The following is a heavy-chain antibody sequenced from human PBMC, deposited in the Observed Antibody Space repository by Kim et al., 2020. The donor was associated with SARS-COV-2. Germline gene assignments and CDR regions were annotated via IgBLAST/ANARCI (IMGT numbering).Heavy chain of an antibody. D-gene: IGHD3-3*01. CDR2: IYYSGST. CDR3: ARFLEWLYPSYYYYGMDV. CDR1: GGSISSGGYY. V-gene: IGHV4-31*03. J-gene: IGHJ6*02. Sequence: SETLSLTCTVSGGSISSGGYYWSWIRQHPGKGLEWIGYIYYSGSTYYNPSLKSRVTISVDTSKNQFSLKLSSVTAADTAVYYCARFLEWLYPSYYYYGMDVWGQGTTVTVSS.